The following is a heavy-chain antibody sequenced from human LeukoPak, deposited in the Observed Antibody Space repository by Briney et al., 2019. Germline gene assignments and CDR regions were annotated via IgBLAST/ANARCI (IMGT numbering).Heavy chain of an antibody. J-gene: IGHJ2*01. CDR1: GFTVSSNY. Sequence: GGSLRLSCAASGFTVSSNYMNWVCQAPGKGLEWVSVINSGGNAYYADSVKGRFTISRDNSKNMLYLQMNSLRAEDTAVYYCARSQGGTMSLRHFDLWGRGTLVTVSS. CDR3: ARSQGGTMSLRHFDL. D-gene: IGHD3-22*01. V-gene: IGHV3-53*01. CDR2: INSGGNA.